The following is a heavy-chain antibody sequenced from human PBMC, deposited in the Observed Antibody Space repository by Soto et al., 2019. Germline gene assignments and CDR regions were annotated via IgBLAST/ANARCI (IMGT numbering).Heavy chain of an antibody. D-gene: IGHD6-13*01. CDR1: GFTFSSYS. CDR3: ASDRRLPDTRSSSWDDAFDI. Sequence: GGSLRLSCAASGFTFSSYSMNWVRQAPGKGLEWVSSISSSSSYIYYADSVKGRFTISRDNAKNSLYLQMNSLRAEHTAVYYCASDRRLPDTRSSSWDDAFDIWGQGTMVTVSS. J-gene: IGHJ3*02. V-gene: IGHV3-21*01. CDR2: ISSSSSYI.